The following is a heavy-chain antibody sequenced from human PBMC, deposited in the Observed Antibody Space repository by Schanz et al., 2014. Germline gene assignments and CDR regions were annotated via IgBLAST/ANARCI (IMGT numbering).Heavy chain of an antibody. Sequence: EVQLLESGGGLVQPGESLRLSCAASGFSFRSYSMNWVRQAPGKGLEWISYISSTSRATYYADSVKGRFTISRDNAKNSLLLQMNSLRAEDTAVYYCAGGEYQLLYGNWGQGTLVTVSS. CDR1: GFSFRSYS. CDR3: AGGEYQLLYGN. CDR2: ISSTSRAT. J-gene: IGHJ4*02. V-gene: IGHV3-48*01. D-gene: IGHD2-2*02.